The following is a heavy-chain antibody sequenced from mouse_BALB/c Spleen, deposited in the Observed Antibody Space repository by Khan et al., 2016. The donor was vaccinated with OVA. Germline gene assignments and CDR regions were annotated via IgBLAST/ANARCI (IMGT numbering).Heavy chain of an antibody. CDR1: GFNIKDTH. CDR2: IDPANDNS. Sequence: EVQLQQSGAELVKPGASVKLSCTASGFNIKDTHMHWVKLRPEQGLEWIGRIDPANDNSKYDPRFQGKATITADTSSNTAYLHLSSLTSEDTAVYYCAPAGTGDYFDYWGQGTTRTVAS. J-gene: IGHJ2*01. V-gene: IGHV14-3*02. CDR3: APAGTGDYFDY. D-gene: IGHD4-1*01.